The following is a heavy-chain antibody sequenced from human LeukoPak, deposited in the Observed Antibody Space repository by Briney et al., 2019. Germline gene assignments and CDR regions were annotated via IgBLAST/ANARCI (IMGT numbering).Heavy chain of an antibody. J-gene: IGHJ4*02. CDR2: ISGSGGST. D-gene: IGHD2-2*02. V-gene: IGHV3-23*01. CDR3: AKGPTPAAIPSYSDY. Sequence: GGSLRLSCAASGFTFSSYAMSWVRQAPGKGLEWVSAISGSGGSTYYADSVKGRFTISRDNYKNTLYLQMNSLRAEDTAVYYCAKGPTPAAIPSYSDYWGQGTLVTVSS. CDR1: GFTFSSYA.